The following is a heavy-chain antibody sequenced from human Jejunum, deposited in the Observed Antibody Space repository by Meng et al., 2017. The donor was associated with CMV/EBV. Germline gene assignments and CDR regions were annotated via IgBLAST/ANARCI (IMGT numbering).Heavy chain of an antibody. CDR1: GFTFSSYW. V-gene: IGHV3-74*01. D-gene: IGHD2-15*01. Sequence: CADSGFTFSSYWMHWVRQAPGKGLVWVSRITSDGTSTSYADSVKGRFTISRDNAKNTLYLEMNSLRAEDTAVYYCVRDWTSGSSCYDYWGQGTLVTVSS. CDR2: ITSDGTST. J-gene: IGHJ4*02. CDR3: VRDWTSGSSCYDY.